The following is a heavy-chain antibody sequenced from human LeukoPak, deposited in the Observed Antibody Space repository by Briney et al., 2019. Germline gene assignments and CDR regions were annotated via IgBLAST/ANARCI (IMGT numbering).Heavy chain of an antibody. J-gene: IGHJ4*02. CDR3: ARDPGYCSGGSCEEYYFDY. D-gene: IGHD2-15*01. V-gene: IGHV1-2*02. CDR1: GYTFTGYY. CDR2: INPNSGGT. Sequence: GASVKVSCKASGYTFTGYYMHWVRQAPGQGLEWMGWINPNSGGTNYAQKFQGRVTMTRDTSISTAYMELSRLRSDDTAVYYCARDPGYCSGGSCEEYYFDYWGQGTPVTVSS.